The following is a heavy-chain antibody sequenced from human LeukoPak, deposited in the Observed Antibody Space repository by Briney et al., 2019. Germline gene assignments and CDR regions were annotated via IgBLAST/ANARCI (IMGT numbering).Heavy chain of an antibody. V-gene: IGHV1-69*04. Sequence: SVKVSCKASGGTFSSYAISWVRQAPGQGLEWMGRIIPILGIANYAQKFQGRVTITADKSTSTAYMELSSLRSEDTAVYYCAREGDYHDSSGYHQTAFDIWGQGTMVTVSS. CDR3: AREGDYHDSSGYHQTAFDI. CDR1: GGTFSSYA. CDR2: IIPILGIA. J-gene: IGHJ3*02. D-gene: IGHD3-22*01.